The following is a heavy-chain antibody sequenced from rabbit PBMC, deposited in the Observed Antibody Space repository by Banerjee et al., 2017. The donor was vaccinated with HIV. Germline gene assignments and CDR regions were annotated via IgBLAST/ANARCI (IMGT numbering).Heavy chain of an antibody. Sequence: QEQLEESGGGLVQPAGSLTLPCKASGFSFSDRDVMCWVRQAPGKGLEWIACINASTGKPVYATWASGRFTISRTSSTTVTLRMTSLTAADRATYFCARDLVGVIGWNFYLWGPGTLVTVS. CDR3: ARDLVGVIGWNFYL. CDR1: GFSFSDRDV. CDR2: INASTGKP. J-gene: IGHJ4*01. V-gene: IGHV1S45*01. D-gene: IGHD1-1*01.